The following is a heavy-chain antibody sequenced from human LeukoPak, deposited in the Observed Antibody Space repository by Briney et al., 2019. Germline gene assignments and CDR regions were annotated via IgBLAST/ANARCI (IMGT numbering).Heavy chain of an antibody. Sequence: AETLSLTCIVSGGSIMSYYWSWIRQPPGKGLEWVGYICYSGSTNYNPSLKSRVTISVDTSNNQFSLKLRSVTAADTAVYYCAREDDGSGYYDYWGQGTLVAVSS. V-gene: IGHV4-59*01. CDR1: GGSIMSYY. D-gene: IGHD3-22*01. CDR3: AREDDGSGYYDY. J-gene: IGHJ4*02. CDR2: ICYSGST.